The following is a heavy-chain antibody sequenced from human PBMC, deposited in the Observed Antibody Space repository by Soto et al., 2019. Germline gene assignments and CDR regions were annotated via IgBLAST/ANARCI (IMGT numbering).Heavy chain of an antibody. CDR1: GYTLTELS. D-gene: IGHD3-10*01. J-gene: IGHJ6*02. Sequence: QVQLVQSGAEVKKPGASVKVSCKVSGYTLTELSMHWVRQAPGKGLEWMGGFDPEDGETIYAQKFQGRVTMTEETSTDTAYMELSSLRSEDTAVYYCATDYGDYSYGMDVWGQGTTVTVSS. CDR3: ATDYGDYSYGMDV. V-gene: IGHV1-24*01. CDR2: FDPEDGET.